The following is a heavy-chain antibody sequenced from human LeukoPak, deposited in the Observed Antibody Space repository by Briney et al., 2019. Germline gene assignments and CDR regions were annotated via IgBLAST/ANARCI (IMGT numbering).Heavy chain of an antibody. CDR3: ARSYYYHSSCYFYGGHYFDY. Sequence: SETLSLTCTVSGGSISNYYWSWIRQPPGKGLEWIGYIYYSGSTNYNPSHKSRVTISVDASKNQFSLKLSSVTAADTAAYYCARSYYYHSSCYFYGGHYFDYWGQATLVTVSS. D-gene: IGHD3-22*01. V-gene: IGHV4-59*01. CDR1: GGSISNYY. CDR2: IYYSGST. J-gene: IGHJ4*02.